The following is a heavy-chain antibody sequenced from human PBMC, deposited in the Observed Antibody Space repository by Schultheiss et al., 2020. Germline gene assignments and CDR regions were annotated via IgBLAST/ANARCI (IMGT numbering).Heavy chain of an antibody. D-gene: IGHD1-26*01. Sequence: GGSLRLSCTASGFTFSSYGMNWVRQAPGKGLEWVGRIKSKTDGGTTDYAAPVKGRFTISRDDSKNTLYLQMNSLKTEDTAVYYCAKGGVGARTDAFDIWGQGTMVTVSS. CDR2: IKSKTDGGTT. J-gene: IGHJ3*02. CDR1: GFTFSSYG. CDR3: AKGGVGARTDAFDI. V-gene: IGHV3-15*07.